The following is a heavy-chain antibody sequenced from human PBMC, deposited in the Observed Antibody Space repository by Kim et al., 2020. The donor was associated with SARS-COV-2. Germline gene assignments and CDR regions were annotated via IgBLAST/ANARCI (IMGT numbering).Heavy chain of an antibody. CDR2: IKQDGSEK. CDR1: GFTFSSYW. V-gene: IGHV3-7*01. J-gene: IGHJ5*02. Sequence: GGSLRLSCAASGFTFSSYWMSWVRQAPGKGLEWVANIKQDGSEKYYVDSVKGRFTISRDNAKNSLYLQMNSLRAEDTAVYYCARDGSGSYYIRYWFDPWGQGTLVTVSS. D-gene: IGHD3-10*01. CDR3: ARDGSGSYYIRYWFDP.